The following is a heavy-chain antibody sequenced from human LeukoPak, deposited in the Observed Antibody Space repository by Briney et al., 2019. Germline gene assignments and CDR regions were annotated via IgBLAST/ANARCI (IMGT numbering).Heavy chain of an antibody. CDR2: INPTGGST. J-gene: IGHJ4*02. V-gene: IGHV1-46*01. D-gene: IGHD6-6*01. Sequence: ASVKVSCKASGYTFPSYFMHWVRQAPGQGLEWMGIINPTGGSTTYEQKFQGRVTMTRDTSTSTVYMELSSLRSDDTAVYYCARTAARRFDYWSQGTLVTVSS. CDR3: ARTAARRFDY. CDR1: GYTFPSYF.